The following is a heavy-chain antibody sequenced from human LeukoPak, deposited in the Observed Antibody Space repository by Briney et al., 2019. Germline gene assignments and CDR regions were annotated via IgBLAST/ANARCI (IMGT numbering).Heavy chain of an antibody. V-gene: IGHV3-30*18. CDR2: ISYDGSNK. D-gene: IGHD6-13*01. Sequence: PGGSLRLSYAASGFTFSSYGMHWVRQAPGKGLEWVAVISYDGSNKYYADSVKGRFTISRDKSKNTLYLQMNSLRAEDTAVYYCAKSSSSWRVYWGQGTLVTVSS. CDR3: AKSSSSWRVY. CDR1: GFTFSSYG. J-gene: IGHJ4*02.